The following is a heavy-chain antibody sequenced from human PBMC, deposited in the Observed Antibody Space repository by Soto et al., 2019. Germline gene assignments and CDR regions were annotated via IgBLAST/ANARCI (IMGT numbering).Heavy chain of an antibody. CDR3: ARHPPLEYYDFWSGFPYYMDV. V-gene: IGHV3-23*01. J-gene: IGHJ6*03. D-gene: IGHD3-3*01. Sequence: GGSLRLSCAASGFTFSSYAMSWVRQAPGKGLEWVSAISGSGGSTYYADSVKGRFTISRDNSKNTLYLQMNSLRAEDTAVYYCARHPPLEYYDFWSGFPYYMDVWGKGTTVTVSS. CDR2: ISGSGGST. CDR1: GFTFSSYA.